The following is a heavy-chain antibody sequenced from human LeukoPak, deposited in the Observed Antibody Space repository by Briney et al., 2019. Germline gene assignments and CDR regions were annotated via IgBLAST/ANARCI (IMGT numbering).Heavy chain of an antibody. CDR2: IIPIFGTA. CDR1: GGTFSSYA. D-gene: IGHD3-10*01. V-gene: IGHV1-69*05. CDR3: ARALWFGESPLNLPFIE. Sequence: SVKVSCKASGGTFSSYAISWVRQAPGQGLEWMGGIIPIFGTANYAQKFQGRVTITTDESTSTAYMVLSSLRSEDTAVYYCARALWFGESPLNLPFIEWGQGTLVTVSS. J-gene: IGHJ4*02.